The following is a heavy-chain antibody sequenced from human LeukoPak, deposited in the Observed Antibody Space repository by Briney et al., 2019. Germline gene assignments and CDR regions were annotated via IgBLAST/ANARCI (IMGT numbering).Heavy chain of an antibody. CDR1: EYRSTTNS. Sequence: ESLLFPCKASEYRSTTNSFGRSRQLPGKNREGMGLLYPGDSDTRYSPSFQGQVTISADTSNSPPFLQRSSLKASDTAVYYCASGRYWGQGTPVTVS. V-gene: IGHV5-51*01. CDR2: LYPGDSDT. CDR3: ASGRY. J-gene: IGHJ4*02.